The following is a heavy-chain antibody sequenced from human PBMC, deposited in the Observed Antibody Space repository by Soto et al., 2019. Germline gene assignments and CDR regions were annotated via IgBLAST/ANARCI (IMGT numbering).Heavy chain of an antibody. J-gene: IGHJ4*02. D-gene: IGHD3-3*01. Sequence: GGSLRLSCAASGFTFSSYAMHWVRQAPGKGLEWVAVISYDGSNKYYADSVKGRFTISRDNSKNTLYLQMNSLRAEDTAVYYCARSPGYFWSGYYGIDWGQGTLVTVSS. CDR3: ARSPGYFWSGYYGID. CDR1: GFTFSSYA. V-gene: IGHV3-30-3*01. CDR2: ISYDGSNK.